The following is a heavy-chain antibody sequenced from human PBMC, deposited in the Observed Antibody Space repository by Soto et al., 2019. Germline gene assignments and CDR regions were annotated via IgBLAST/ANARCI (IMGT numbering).Heavy chain of an antibody. D-gene: IGHD2-21*02. J-gene: IGHJ4*02. CDR1: GFTFRNYF. CDR2: ISSDESTA. V-gene: IGHV3-11*01. Sequence: GGSLRLSCVASGFTFRNYFMNWIRQAPGKGPEWLSYISSDESTAFYADSVKGRFTTSRDNAKNSVYLQMNSLRAEDTAVYYCATLTAPSDYWGQGSLVTVSS. CDR3: ATLTAPSDY.